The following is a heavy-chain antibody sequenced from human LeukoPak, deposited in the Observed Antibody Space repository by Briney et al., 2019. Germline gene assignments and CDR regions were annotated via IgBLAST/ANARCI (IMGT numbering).Heavy chain of an antibody. Sequence: SETLSLTCAVYGGSFSGYYWSWIRQPPGKGLEWIGEINHSGSTNYNPSLKSRVTISVDTSKNQFSLKLSSVTAADTAVYYCAREVAQTGDFDYWGQGTLVTVSS. CDR3: AREVAQTGDFDY. J-gene: IGHJ4*02. D-gene: IGHD5-12*01. CDR1: GGSFSGYY. CDR2: INHSGST. V-gene: IGHV4-34*01.